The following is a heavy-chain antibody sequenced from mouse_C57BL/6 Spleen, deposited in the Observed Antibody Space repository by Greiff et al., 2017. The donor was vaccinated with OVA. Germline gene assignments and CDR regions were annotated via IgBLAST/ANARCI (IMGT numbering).Heavy chain of an antibody. V-gene: IGHV2-2*01. CDR3: ARRGYSNYGSYAMDY. Sequence: VKLMESGPGLVQPSQSLSITCTVSGFSLTSYGVHWVRQSPGKGLEWLGVICSGGSTDYNAAFISRLSISTDNSKSQVFFKMNSLQADDTAIYYCARRGYSNYGSYAMDYWGQGTSVTVSS. D-gene: IGHD2-5*01. J-gene: IGHJ4*01. CDR1: GFSLTSYG. CDR2: ICSGGST.